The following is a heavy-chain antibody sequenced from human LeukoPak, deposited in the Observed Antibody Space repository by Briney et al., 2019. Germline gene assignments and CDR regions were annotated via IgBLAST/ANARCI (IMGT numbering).Heavy chain of an antibody. V-gene: IGHV3-21*01. CDR3: ARASSGYYYYFDY. CDR1: GFTFSSYS. J-gene: IGHJ4*02. Sequence: GGSLRLSCAASGFTFSSYSMNWVRQAPGKGLEWVSSISSSSSYIYYAASVKGRFTISRDNAKNSLYLQMNSLRAEDTAVYYCARASSGYYYYFDYWGQGTLVTVSS. D-gene: IGHD3-22*01. CDR2: ISSSSSYI.